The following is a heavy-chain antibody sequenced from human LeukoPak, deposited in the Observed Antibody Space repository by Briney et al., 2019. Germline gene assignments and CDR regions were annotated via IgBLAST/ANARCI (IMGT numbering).Heavy chain of an antibody. Sequence: PGGSLRLSCAASGFTFSSYAMSWVRQAPGKGLEWVSSISGSTGNTHYADSVKGRFTISRDNSKNTLYLQMNSLRAEDTAVYYCARRELLETGDFDCWGQGTLVTVSS. CDR3: ARRELLETGDFDC. CDR1: GFTFSSYA. CDR2: ISGSTGNT. D-gene: IGHD1-26*01. V-gene: IGHV3-23*01. J-gene: IGHJ4*02.